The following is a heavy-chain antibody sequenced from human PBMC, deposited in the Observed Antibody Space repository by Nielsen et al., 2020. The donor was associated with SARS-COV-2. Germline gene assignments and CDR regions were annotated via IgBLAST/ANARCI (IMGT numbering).Heavy chain of an antibody. CDR1: GGSISSGSYY. D-gene: IGHD4-11*01. J-gene: IGHJ4*02. CDR3: ARCTVGTGIGCDF. Sequence: SETLSLTCTVSGGSISSGSYYWSWIRQPAGKGLEWLGRIYTSGRTTYNPSLKSRVTISIDMSKNQFSLKLTSATAADTAVYYCARCTVGTGIGCDFWGQGTLLAVYS. V-gene: IGHV4-61*02. CDR2: IYTSGRT.